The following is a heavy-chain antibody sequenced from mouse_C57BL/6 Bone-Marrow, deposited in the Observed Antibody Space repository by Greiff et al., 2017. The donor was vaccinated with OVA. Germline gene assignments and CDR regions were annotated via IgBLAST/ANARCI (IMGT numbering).Heavy chain of an antibody. J-gene: IGHJ1*03. D-gene: IGHD1-1*01. V-gene: IGHV1-61*01. CDR2: IYPSDSET. Sequence: QVQLQQPGAELVRPGSSVKLSCKASGYTFTSYWMDWVKQRPGQGLEWIGNIYPSDSETHYNQKFKDKATLTVDKSSSTAYMQLSSLTSEDSAVYDCARMGYGSSYEGYFDVWGTGTTVTVSS. CDR3: ARMGYGSSYEGYFDV. CDR1: GYTFTSYW.